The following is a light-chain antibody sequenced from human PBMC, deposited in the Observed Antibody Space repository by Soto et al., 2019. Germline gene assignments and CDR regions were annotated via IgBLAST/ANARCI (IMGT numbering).Light chain of an antibody. V-gene: IGLV2-14*01. J-gene: IGLJ1*01. CDR3: ASLTTTNFV. CDR1: SSDVGAYNF. CDR2: EVS. Sequence: QSALTQPASVSGSPGQSITISCTGTSSDVGAYNFVSWYQHHPNKAPKLMISEVSNRPSGVSDRFSGSKSGNMASLTISGLQAEDEADYYCASLTTTNFVFGTGTKVTVL.